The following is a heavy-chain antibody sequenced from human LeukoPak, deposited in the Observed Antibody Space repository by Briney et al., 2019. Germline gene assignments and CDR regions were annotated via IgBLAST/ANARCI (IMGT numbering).Heavy chain of an antibody. Sequence: SETLSLTCTVSGGSISTSNYYWGWIRQPPGKGLEWIGNIFYSGSTYYSPSLKSRVTISLDTSRNQFSLKLSSVTAADTAVYYCARAPGYSYGTEFDYWGQGTLVTVSS. CDR3: ARAPGYSYGTEFDY. CDR2: IFYSGST. D-gene: IGHD5-18*01. CDR1: GGSISTSNYY. J-gene: IGHJ4*02. V-gene: IGHV4-39*07.